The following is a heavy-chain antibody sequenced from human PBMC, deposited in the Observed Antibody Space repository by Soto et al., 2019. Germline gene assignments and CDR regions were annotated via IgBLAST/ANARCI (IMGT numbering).Heavy chain of an antibody. Sequence: QVQLVQSGAEVKKPGSSVKVSCKASGGTFSSYAISWVRQAPGQVLEWMGGIIPIFGTANSAQQFQGRVTITADESTRTAYMELSSLRSEDTAVYYCASLVGWEPSSADNWFDPWGQGTLVTVSS. V-gene: IGHV1-69*12. D-gene: IGHD1-26*01. J-gene: IGHJ5*02. CDR2: IIPIFGTA. CDR3: ASLVGWEPSSADNWFDP. CDR1: GGTFSSYA.